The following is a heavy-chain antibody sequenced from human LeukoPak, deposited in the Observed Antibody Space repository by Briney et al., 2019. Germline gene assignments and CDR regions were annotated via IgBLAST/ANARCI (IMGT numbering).Heavy chain of an antibody. V-gene: IGHV3-30*18. Sequence: PGRSLRLSCAASEFTFSNYGMHWVRQAPGKGLEWVAVISYDGTNKYYADSVKGRFTISRDNSKNTLYLHMHSLRADDTALYYCAKDLHGAFDYWGQGILVTVSS. CDR2: ISYDGTNK. CDR1: EFTFSNYG. D-gene: IGHD3-10*01. J-gene: IGHJ4*02. CDR3: AKDLHGAFDY.